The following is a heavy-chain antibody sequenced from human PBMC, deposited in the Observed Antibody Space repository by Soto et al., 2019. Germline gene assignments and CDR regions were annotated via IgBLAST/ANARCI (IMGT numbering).Heavy chain of an antibody. D-gene: IGHD5-12*01. CDR2: INAGNGNT. J-gene: IGHJ4*02. V-gene: IGHV1-3*01. CDR3: ALLRDVRGFDY. Sequence: QVQLVQSGAEVKKPGASVKVSCKASGYTFTSYAMHWVRQAPGQRLEWMGWINAGNGNTKYSQKFQGRVTITRDTSATTAYMELSSLRSEDTAVYYCALLRDVRGFDYWGQGTLVTVSS. CDR1: GYTFTSYA.